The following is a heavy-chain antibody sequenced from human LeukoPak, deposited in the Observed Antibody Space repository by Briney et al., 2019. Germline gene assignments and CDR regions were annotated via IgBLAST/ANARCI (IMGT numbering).Heavy chain of an antibody. CDR2: ISAYNGNT. D-gene: IGHD6-19*01. J-gene: IGHJ6*04. CDR1: GYMFTSYG. V-gene: IGHV1-18*01. Sequence: ASVKVSCKASGYMFTSYGLSWVRQAPGQGLEWMGWISAYNGNTRYAQKFQGRVTMTTDTSTRTVYMEMRSLRSDDTAVYYCARDRRGRAVANPYYYNGMDVWGEGTTVTVSS. CDR3: ARDRRGRAVANPYYYNGMDV.